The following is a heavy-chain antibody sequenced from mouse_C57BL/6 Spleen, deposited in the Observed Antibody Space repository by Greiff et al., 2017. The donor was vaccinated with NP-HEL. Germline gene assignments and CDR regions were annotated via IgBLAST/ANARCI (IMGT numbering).Heavy chain of an antibody. CDR3: AGTGTDWYFDV. D-gene: IGHD4-1*01. CDR1: GYTFTSYC. J-gene: IGHJ1*03. Sequence: QVQLQQPGAELVRPGSSVKLSCKASGYTFTSYCLEWVKQRPGQGLEWIGNIYPSDSENHYNQKFKDKATLTVDKSSITAYMQLSSLTSEDSAVYYCAGTGTDWYFDVWGTGTTVTVSS. CDR2: IYPSDSEN. V-gene: IGHV1-61*01.